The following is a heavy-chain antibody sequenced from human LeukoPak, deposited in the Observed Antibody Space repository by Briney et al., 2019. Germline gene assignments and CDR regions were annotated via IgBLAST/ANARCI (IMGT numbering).Heavy chain of an antibody. V-gene: IGHV4-34*01. CDR3: ARGRGWLQFPFDY. CDR2: INHSGSA. CDR1: GGSFSGYY. J-gene: IGHJ4*02. Sequence: SETLSLTCAVYGGSFSGYYWSWIRQPPGKGLEWIGEINHSGSANYNPSLKSRVTISVDTSKNQFSLKLSSVTAADTAVYYCARGRGWLQFPFDYWGQGTLVTVSS. D-gene: IGHD5-24*01.